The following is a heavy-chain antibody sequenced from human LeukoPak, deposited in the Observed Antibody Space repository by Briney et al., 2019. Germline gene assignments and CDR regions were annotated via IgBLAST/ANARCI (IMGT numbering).Heavy chain of an antibody. CDR1: GYTFTSYG. D-gene: IGHD6-19*01. CDR2: ISAYNGNT. J-gene: IGHJ4*02. Sequence: ASVKVSCKASGYTFTSYGIGGVRQAPGQGLEWMGWISAYNGNTNYAQKLQGRVTMTTDTSTSTAYMELRSLRSDDTAVYYCARDIAEQWLARKYYSWDWGQGTLVTVSS. CDR3: ARDIAEQWLARKYYSWD. V-gene: IGHV1-18*01.